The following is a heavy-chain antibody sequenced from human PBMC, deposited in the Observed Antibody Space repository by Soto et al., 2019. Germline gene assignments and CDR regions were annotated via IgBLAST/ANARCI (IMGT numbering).Heavy chain of an antibody. D-gene: IGHD3-10*01. CDR1: GGSISSGGYY. V-gene: IGHV4-31*03. CDR2: IYYSGST. J-gene: IGHJ6*02. Sequence: SETLSLTCTVSGGSISSGGYYWSWIRQHPGKGLEWIGYIYYSGSTYYNPSLKSRVTISVDTSKNRFSLKLSSVTAADTAVYYCARDGKRGRKGHYGMDVWGQGTTVTVSS. CDR3: ARDGKRGRKGHYGMDV.